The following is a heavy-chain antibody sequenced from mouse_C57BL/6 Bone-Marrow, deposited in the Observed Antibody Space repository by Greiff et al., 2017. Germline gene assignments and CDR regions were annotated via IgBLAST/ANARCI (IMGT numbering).Heavy chain of an antibody. J-gene: IGHJ2*01. Sequence: QVQLQQPGTELVKPGASVKLSCKASGYTFTSYWMNWVKQRPGQGLEWIGNINPSNGGTNYNEKFKSKATLTVDKSSSTAYMQLSSLTSEDYAVYYCARERLVHDFDYWGQGTTLTGSS. CDR1: GYTFTSYW. V-gene: IGHV1-53*01. CDR3: ARERLVHDFDY. D-gene: IGHD2-3*01. CDR2: INPSNGGT.